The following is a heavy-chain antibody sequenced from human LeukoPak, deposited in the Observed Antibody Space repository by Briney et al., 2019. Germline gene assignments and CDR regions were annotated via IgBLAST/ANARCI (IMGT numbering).Heavy chain of an antibody. D-gene: IGHD2-2*01. CDR2: INTDGSST. CDR3: ARAIVVVKSAIDY. J-gene: IGHJ4*02. V-gene: IGHV3-74*01. CDR1: GFTFSSYW. Sequence: GGSLRLSCAASGFTFSSYWMHWVRQAPGKGLVWVSRINTDGSSTSYADSVKGRFTVSRDNAKNTLYLQMNSLRAEDTAVYYCARAIVVVKSAIDYWGQGTLVTVSS.